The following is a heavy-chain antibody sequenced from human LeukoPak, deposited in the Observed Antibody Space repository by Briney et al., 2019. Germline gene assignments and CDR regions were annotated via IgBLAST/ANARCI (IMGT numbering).Heavy chain of an antibody. CDR1: GYSIRSGYY. CDR3: ARDWDCSSATCYGALGY. CDR2: IYQSGST. V-gene: IGHV4-38-2*02. J-gene: IGHJ4*01. Sequence: KTSETLSLTCTVSGYSIRSGYYWGWIRQPPGKGLEWIGCIYQSGSTYYNPSLKSRVTISVDTSKNHFSLKLSSVTAADTAVYYCARDWDCSSATCYGALGYWGQGTLVTVSS. D-gene: IGHD2-2*01.